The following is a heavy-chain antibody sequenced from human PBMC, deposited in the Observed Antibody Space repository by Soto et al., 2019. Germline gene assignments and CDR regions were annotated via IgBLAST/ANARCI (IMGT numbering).Heavy chain of an antibody. V-gene: IGHV3-23*01. CDR3: ARGVLLYCSGGSCYSGDDFDY. CDR2: ISGSDGST. CDR1: GFTFSNYA. J-gene: IGHJ4*02. D-gene: IGHD2-15*01. Sequence: GGSLRLSCVASGFTFSNYAMSWVRQAPGKGLEWVSAISGSDGSTYYADSVKGRFTISRDNSKNTLYLQMNSLRAEDTAVYYCARGVLLYCSGGSCYSGDDFDYWGQGTLVTVSS.